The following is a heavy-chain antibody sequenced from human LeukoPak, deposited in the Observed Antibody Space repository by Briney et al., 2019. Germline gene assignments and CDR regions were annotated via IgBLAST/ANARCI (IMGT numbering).Heavy chain of an antibody. J-gene: IGHJ4*02. Sequence: GGSLRLSCAASGFTFSSYSMNWVRQAPGKGLEWVSYISSSSSTIYYADSVKGRFTISRDNAKNSLYLQMNSLRAEDTAVYYCARDRLWFGELLTRFDYWGQGTLVTVSS. CDR3: ARDRLWFGELLTRFDY. CDR1: GFTFSSYS. V-gene: IGHV3-48*01. D-gene: IGHD3-10*01. CDR2: ISSSSSTI.